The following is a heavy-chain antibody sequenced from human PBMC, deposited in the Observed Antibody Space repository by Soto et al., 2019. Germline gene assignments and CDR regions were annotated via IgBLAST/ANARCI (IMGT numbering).Heavy chain of an antibody. CDR1: GGSISSGGYY. J-gene: IGHJ5*02. CDR2: IYYSGST. Sequence: QVQLQESGPGLVKPSQTLSLTCTVSGGSISSGGYYWSWIRQHPGKGLEWIGYIYYSGSTYYNPSLKSRVTISVDTSKNQVSLKLSSVTAADTAVYYCARSSEHDFWSGYYTGWFDPWGQGTLVTVSS. CDR3: ARSSEHDFWSGYYTGWFDP. D-gene: IGHD3-3*01. V-gene: IGHV4-31*03.